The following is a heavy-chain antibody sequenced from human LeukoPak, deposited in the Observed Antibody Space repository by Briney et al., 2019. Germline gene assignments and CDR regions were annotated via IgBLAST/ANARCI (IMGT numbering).Heavy chain of an antibody. J-gene: IGHJ5*02. CDR3: AREDHWFDP. CDR1: GYPFSNHG. CDR2: ISAYNGNT. Sequence: ASVKVSCKASGYPFSNHGITWVRQAPGQGLEWMGWISAYNGNTNYAQKLRGRVTMTTDTSTSTAYMELRSLRSDDTAVYYCAREDHWFDPWGQGTLVTVSS. V-gene: IGHV1-18*01.